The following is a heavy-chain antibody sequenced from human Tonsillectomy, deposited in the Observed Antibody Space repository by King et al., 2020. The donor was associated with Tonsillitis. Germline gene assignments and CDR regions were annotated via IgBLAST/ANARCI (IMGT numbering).Heavy chain of an antibody. CDR1: GFTFDDYS. V-gene: IGHV3-9*01. CDR3: AKVAGPLTTGAYFDY. J-gene: IGHJ4*02. D-gene: IGHD4-17*01. CDR2: ISWNSGSI. Sequence: LVQSGGGLVQPGRSLRLSCAASGFTFDDYSMHWVRQAPGKGLEWVSGISWNSGSIGYADSVKGRFTISRDNAKNSLYLQMNSLRPEDTALYYCAKVAGPLTTGAYFDYWGQGTLVTVSS.